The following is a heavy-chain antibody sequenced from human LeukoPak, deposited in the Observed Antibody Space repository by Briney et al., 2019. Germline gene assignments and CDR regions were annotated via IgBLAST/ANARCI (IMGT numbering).Heavy chain of an antibody. CDR3: ARHKYSSGWPPEGAFDI. D-gene: IGHD6-19*01. V-gene: IGHV4-59*08. CDR2: IYYSGST. CDR1: GGSISSYY. Sequence: SETLSLTCTVSGGSISSYYWSWIRQPPGKGLEWIGYIYYSGSTNYNPSLKSRVTISVDTSKNQFSLKLSSVTAADTAVYYCARHKYSSGWPPEGAFDIWGQGAMVTVSS. J-gene: IGHJ3*02.